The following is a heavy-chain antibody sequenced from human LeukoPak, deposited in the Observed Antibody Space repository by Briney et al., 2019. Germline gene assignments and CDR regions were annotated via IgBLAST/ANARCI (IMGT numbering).Heavy chain of an antibody. CDR3: ARAGSLGPRTTYYYGMDV. V-gene: IGHV3-21*01. CDR1: GFIFGNYS. D-gene: IGHD3/OR15-3a*01. J-gene: IGHJ6*02. CDR2: ITSSSSYI. Sequence: GGSLRLSCAASGFIFGNYSMNWVRQAPGKGLEWVSAITSSSSYIYYADSVKGRFTISRDNAKNSFYLQMNSLSAEDTALYYCARAGSLGPRTTYYYGMDVWGPGTTVTVSS.